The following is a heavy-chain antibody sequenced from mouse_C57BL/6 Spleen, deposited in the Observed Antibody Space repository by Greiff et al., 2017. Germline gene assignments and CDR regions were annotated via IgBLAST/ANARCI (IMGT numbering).Heavy chain of an antibody. Sequence: QVQLQQPGAELVMPGASVKLSCKASGYTFTSYWLHWVKQRPEPGLEWIGEIDPSDSFTNYNQKFKGKSTVTVDKSSSTAYMQLSSLTSEDSAVYYCARESYYGSRDFDYWGQGTTLTVSS. CDR3: ARESYYGSRDFDY. CDR1: GYTFTSYW. J-gene: IGHJ2*01. D-gene: IGHD1-1*01. CDR2: IDPSDSFT. V-gene: IGHV1-69*01.